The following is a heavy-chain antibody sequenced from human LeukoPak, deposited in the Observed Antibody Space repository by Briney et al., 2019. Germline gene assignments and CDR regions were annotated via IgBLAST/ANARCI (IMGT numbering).Heavy chain of an antibody. V-gene: IGHV3-48*02. CDR2: ISTRSSSM. CDR3: ARGATVTSPFDY. D-gene: IGHD4-17*01. CDR1: GFTFSNYA. J-gene: IGHJ4*02. Sequence: GGSLRLSCVASGFTFSNYAMTWVRQAPGKGLEWVSYISTRSSSMYYADSVKGRFTISRDNAKNSLYLQMNSLRDEDTAVYYCARGATVTSPFDYWGQGTLVTVSS.